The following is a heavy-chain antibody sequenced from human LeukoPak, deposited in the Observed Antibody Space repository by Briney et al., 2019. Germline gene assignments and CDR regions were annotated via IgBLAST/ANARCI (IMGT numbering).Heavy chain of an antibody. CDR2: INSDGSGT. Sequence: GGSLRLSCAASGFTFSSYWMHWVRQAPGKGLVWVSRINSDGSGTTYADSVKGRFTISRDNAKNTLYLQMNSLRAEDTAVYYCAKVLGSSSWYSLGYWGQGTLVTVSS. J-gene: IGHJ4*02. D-gene: IGHD6-13*01. V-gene: IGHV3-74*01. CDR1: GFTFSSYW. CDR3: AKVLGSSSWYSLGY.